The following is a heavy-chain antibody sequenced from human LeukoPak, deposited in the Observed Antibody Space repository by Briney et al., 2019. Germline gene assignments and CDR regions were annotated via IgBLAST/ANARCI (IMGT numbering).Heavy chain of an antibody. Sequence: GKSLRLSCAASGFSFSTYPMHWVRQAPGKGLEWVAFISYDGINKYYADSVEGRFTISRDNSKNTLYLQMSRLRAEDTAMYYCARRGNWGSAFDVWGQGTMVTVSS. J-gene: IGHJ3*01. CDR2: ISYDGINK. CDR1: GFSFSTYP. V-gene: IGHV3-30*04. D-gene: IGHD7-27*01. CDR3: ARRGNWGSAFDV.